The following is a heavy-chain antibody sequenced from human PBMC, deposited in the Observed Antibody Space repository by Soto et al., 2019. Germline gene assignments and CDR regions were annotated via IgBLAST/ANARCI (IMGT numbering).Heavy chain of an antibody. Sequence: VQLVESGGGVVQPGRSLRLSCAASGFTFSDYAMHWVRQAPGKGLEWVAVVSHDGRNTHYADSVKARFTISRDSTKNTVSLEMPSLRAEDRAVYYGAKGGRQWHVISDFNYWGQGALVTVSS. V-gene: IGHV3-30*18. CDR2: VSHDGRNT. D-gene: IGHD6-19*01. CDR1: GFTFSDYA. CDR3: AKGGRQWHVISDFNY. J-gene: IGHJ4*02.